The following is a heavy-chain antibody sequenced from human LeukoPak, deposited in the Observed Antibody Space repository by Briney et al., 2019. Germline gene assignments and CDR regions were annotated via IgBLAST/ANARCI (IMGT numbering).Heavy chain of an antibody. CDR3: ARSFRGGATRYYFDY. CDR1: GVSLSTYY. Sequence: PSETLSLTCTVSGVSLSTYYRSWIRQPPGKGLEWIAYVYYTGSTKSNPSLKSRVTMSVDTSKNHFSLKLSSVTAADTAVYYCARSFRGGATRYYFDYWGQGTLVTVSS. V-gene: IGHV4-59*01. CDR2: VYYTGST. J-gene: IGHJ4*02. D-gene: IGHD1-26*01.